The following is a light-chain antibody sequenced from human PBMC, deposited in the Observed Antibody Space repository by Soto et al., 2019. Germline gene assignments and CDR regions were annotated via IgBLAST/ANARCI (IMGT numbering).Light chain of an antibody. Sequence: DIPMTQSPSSLSASVGDRVTITCRASQSTTTYLNWYQHKPGKAPKLLIYGASSLRSGVPSRFSGSGSGTDFTLTISSLQPEDFATYYCQQSYIPPYTFGQGTKL. CDR1: QSTTTY. V-gene: IGKV1-39*01. CDR3: QQSYIPPYT. J-gene: IGKJ2*01. CDR2: GAS.